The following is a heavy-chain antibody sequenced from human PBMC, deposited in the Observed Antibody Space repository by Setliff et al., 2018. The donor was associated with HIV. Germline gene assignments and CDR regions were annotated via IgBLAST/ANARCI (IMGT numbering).Heavy chain of an antibody. V-gene: IGHV3-23*01. D-gene: IGHD4-17*01. CDR3: AKVFAYGVDGFDI. J-gene: IGHJ3*02. CDR2: VGAVGAPT. CDR1: GFTFSTHA. Sequence: PGGSLRLSCAASGFTFSTHAMGWVRQAPGKGLEWVSTVGAVGAPTHYAESVKGRFTISKDNSKNTLYLQMSSLRDEDTAVYYCAKVFAYGVDGFDIWGQGTMGTVSS.